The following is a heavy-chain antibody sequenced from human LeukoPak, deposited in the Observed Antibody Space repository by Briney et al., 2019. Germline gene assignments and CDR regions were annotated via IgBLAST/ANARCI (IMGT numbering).Heavy chain of an antibody. CDR1: GYTFTSYG. CDR2: ISAYNGNT. Sequence: ASVKVSCKASGYTFTSYGISWVRQAPGQGLEWMGWISAYNGNTNYAQKLQGRVTMTTDTSTSTAYMELRSLGSDDTAVYYCARDDPEWLLYPGGGTGYWGQGTLVTVSS. J-gene: IGHJ4*02. V-gene: IGHV1-18*01. D-gene: IGHD3-3*01. CDR3: ARDDPEWLLYPGGGTGY.